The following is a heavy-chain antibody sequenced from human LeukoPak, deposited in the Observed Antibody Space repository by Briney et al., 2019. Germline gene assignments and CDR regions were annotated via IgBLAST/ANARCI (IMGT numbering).Heavy chain of an antibody. CDR2: ISGSGGST. J-gene: IGHJ3*02. CDR3: ARDLSGAFDI. CDR1: GFTFSSYA. D-gene: IGHD3-3*02. V-gene: IGHV3-23*01. Sequence: PGGSLRLSCAASGFTFSSYAMSWVRQAPGKGLEWVSAISGSGGSTYYADSVKGRFTISRDNAKNSLYLQMNSLRAEDTAVYYCARDLSGAFDIWGQGTMVTVSS.